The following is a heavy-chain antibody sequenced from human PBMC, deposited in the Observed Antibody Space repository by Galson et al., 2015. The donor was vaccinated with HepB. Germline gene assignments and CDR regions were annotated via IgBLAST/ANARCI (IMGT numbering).Heavy chain of an antibody. CDR2: ISWKSDFT. J-gene: IGHJ6*02. Sequence: SLRLSCAASGFTFEDYAMHWVRQVPGKGLEWVSGISWKSDFTGYADSVRGRFTISRDNAKYSLYLQMNSLRTEDTALYYCAQDLTYYYGSGSYFVGMDAWGQGTTVPVS. D-gene: IGHD3-10*01. CDR1: GFTFEDYA. V-gene: IGHV3-9*01. CDR3: AQDLTYYYGSGSYFVGMDA.